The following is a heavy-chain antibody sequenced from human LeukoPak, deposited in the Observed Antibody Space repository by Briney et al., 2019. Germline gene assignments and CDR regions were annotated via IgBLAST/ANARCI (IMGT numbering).Heavy chain of an antibody. J-gene: IGHJ6*03. CDR1: GGSISSYY. V-gene: IGHV4-59*01. Sequence: SETLSLTCTVSGGSISSYYWSWIRQPPGKGLEWIGYIYYSGSTNYNPSLKSRVTISIDTSKNQFSLKLSSVTAADTAVYYCARIGRAAAGKNYYYYMDVWGKGTTVTISS. CDR2: IYYSGST. CDR3: ARIGRAAAGKNYYYYMDV. D-gene: IGHD6-13*01.